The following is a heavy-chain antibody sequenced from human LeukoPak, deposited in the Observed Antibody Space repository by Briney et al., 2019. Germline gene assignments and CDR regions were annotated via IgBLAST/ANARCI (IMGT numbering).Heavy chain of an antibody. CDR1: GFTFSSYA. V-gene: IGHV3-23*01. D-gene: IGHD3-22*01. J-gene: IGHJ3*02. CDR3: AKVRSPMIVVVTRRGDAFDI. Sequence: GGSLRLSCAASGFTFSSYAMSWVRQAPGKGLEWVSAISGSGGSTYYADSVKGRFTISRDNSKNTLYLQMNSLRAEDTAVYYCAKVRSPMIVVVTRRGDAFDIWGQGTMVTVSS. CDR2: ISGSGGST.